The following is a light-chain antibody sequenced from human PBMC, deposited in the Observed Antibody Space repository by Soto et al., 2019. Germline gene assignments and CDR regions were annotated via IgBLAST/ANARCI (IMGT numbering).Light chain of an antibody. CDR2: DAS. Sequence: EIVLTQSPATLSLSPGERATLSCRASQSVGRNLAWYQQKPGQAPRLLIYDASNRATGIPARFSGSGSGTAFTLTISSLEPEDFAVYYCQQRSNWLTFGGGTRVEIK. CDR3: QQRSNWLT. V-gene: IGKV3-11*01. J-gene: IGKJ4*01. CDR1: QSVGRN.